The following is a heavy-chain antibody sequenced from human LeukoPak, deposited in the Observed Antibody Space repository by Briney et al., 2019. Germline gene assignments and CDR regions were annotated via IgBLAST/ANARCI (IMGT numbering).Heavy chain of an antibody. CDR3: ARLQARIAAAGTSRFDP. D-gene: IGHD6-13*01. CDR2: INHSGST. CDR1: GGSFSGYY. Sequence: PSETLSLTCAVYGGSFSGYYWSWIRQPPGKGLEWIGEINHSGSTNYNPSLKSRVTISVDTSKNQFSLKLSSVTAADTAVYYCARLQARIAAAGTSRFDPWGQGTLVTVSS. J-gene: IGHJ5*02. V-gene: IGHV4-34*01.